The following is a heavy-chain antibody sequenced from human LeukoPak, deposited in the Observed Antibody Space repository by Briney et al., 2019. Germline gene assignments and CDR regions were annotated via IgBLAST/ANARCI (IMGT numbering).Heavy chain of an antibody. V-gene: IGHV1-18*01. D-gene: IGHD3-10*01. CDR1: GYTFSTYG. CDR3: ARENLGGAFDY. Sequence: ASVKVSCKASGYTFSTYGINWVRQAPGQGLEWMGWISAYNGNTNYAQKLQGRVTMTTDTSTSTAYMELRSLRSDDTAVYYCARENLGGAFDYWGQGTLVTVSS. J-gene: IGHJ4*02. CDR2: ISAYNGNT.